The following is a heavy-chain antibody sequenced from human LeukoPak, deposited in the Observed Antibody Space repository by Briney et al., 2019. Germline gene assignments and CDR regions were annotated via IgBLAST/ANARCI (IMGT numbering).Heavy chain of an antibody. J-gene: IGHJ4*02. V-gene: IGHV1-2*04. Sequence: ASVKVSCKASGYTFTGYYMHWVRQAPGQGLEWMGWINPNSGGTNYAQKFQGWVTMTRDTSISTAYMELSRLRSDDTAVYYCARDGGISSSWYGWHYWGQGTLVTVSS. CDR2: INPNSGGT. CDR3: ARDGGISSSWYGWHY. D-gene: IGHD6-13*01. CDR1: GYTFTGYY.